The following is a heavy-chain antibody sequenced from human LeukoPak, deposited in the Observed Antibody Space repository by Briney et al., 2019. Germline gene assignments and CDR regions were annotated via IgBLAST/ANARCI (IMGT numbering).Heavy chain of an antibody. CDR1: GYTFTSYY. Sequence: GASVKVSCKASGYTFTSYYMHWVRQAPGQGLEWMGIINPSGGSTSYAQKFQGRVTMTRDTSTSTVYMELSSLRSEDTAVYYCARDSVPAAAGTHAFDIWGQGTMVTVSS. CDR2: INPSGGST. D-gene: IGHD6-13*01. J-gene: IGHJ3*02. V-gene: IGHV1-46*01. CDR3: ARDSVPAAAGTHAFDI.